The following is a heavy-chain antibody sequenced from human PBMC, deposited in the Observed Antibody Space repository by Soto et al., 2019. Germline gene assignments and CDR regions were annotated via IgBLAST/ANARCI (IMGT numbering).Heavy chain of an antibody. CDR1: GGSISSGGYY. Sequence: QVQLQESGPGLVKPSQTLSLTCTVSGGSISSGGYYWSWIRQHPGKGLEWIGYIYYSGSTYYNPSLKSRVTISVDTSKNQFSLKLSSVTAADTAVYYCARDSIPNGAYYYGMDVWGQGTTVTVSS. CDR3: ARDSIPNGAYYYGMDV. CDR2: IYYSGST. J-gene: IGHJ6*02. V-gene: IGHV4-31*03. D-gene: IGHD2-21*01.